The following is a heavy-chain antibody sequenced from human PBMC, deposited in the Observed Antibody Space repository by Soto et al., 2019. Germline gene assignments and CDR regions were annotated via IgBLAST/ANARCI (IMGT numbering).Heavy chain of an antibody. J-gene: IGHJ4*02. D-gene: IGHD6-6*01. Sequence: GGSLRLSCAASGFTFSTYGMHWVRQAPGKGLEWVAVIWYDGSNKYYVDSVKGRFSISRDNSKNTLYLQMNSLRAEDTAVYYCASGGSSLNFDSWGQGTLVTVSS. V-gene: IGHV3-33*01. CDR2: IWYDGSNK. CDR3: ASGGSSLNFDS. CDR1: GFTFSTYG.